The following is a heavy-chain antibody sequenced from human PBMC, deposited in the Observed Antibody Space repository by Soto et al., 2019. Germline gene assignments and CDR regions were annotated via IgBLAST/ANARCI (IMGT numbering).Heavy chain of an antibody. CDR1: GSTFSGYW. Sequence: PGGSLRLSCAASGSTFSGYWMSWVRQAPGKGLEWVANIKQDGSEKYYVDSVKGRFTISRDNAKNSLYLQMNSLRAEDTAVYYCARGYSGYDLYYFDYWGQGTLVTVS. CDR3: ARGYSGYDLYYFDY. J-gene: IGHJ4*02. CDR2: IKQDGSEK. V-gene: IGHV3-7*05. D-gene: IGHD5-12*01.